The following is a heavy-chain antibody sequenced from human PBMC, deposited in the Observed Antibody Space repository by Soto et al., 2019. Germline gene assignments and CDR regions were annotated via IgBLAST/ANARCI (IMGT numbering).Heavy chain of an antibody. CDR3: AGGYSYDAPDY. J-gene: IGHJ4*02. Sequence: QVQLVESGGGVVQPGRSLRLSCAASGFTFSSYGMHWVRQAPGKGLEWVAVIWYDGSNKYYADSVKGRFTISRDNSKNTLYLQMNSLRAEDTAVYYCAGGYSYDAPDYWGQGTLVTVSS. V-gene: IGHV3-33*01. D-gene: IGHD5-18*01. CDR1: GFTFSSYG. CDR2: IWYDGSNK.